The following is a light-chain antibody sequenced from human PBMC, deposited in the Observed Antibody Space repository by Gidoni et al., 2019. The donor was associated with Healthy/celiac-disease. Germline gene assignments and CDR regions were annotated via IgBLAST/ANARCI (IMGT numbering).Light chain of an antibody. CDR3: MQGTHWLALT. CDR1: QSLVHSDGNTY. V-gene: IGKV2-30*02. CDR2: KVS. J-gene: IGKJ4*01. Sequence: DVVMTQSPLSLPVTLGQPASISCRSSQSLVHSDGNTYLNWFQQRPGQSPRRLIYKVSTRDSGVPDRFSGSGSGTDFTLKISRVEAEDVGVYYCMQGTHWLALTFGGGTKVEIK.